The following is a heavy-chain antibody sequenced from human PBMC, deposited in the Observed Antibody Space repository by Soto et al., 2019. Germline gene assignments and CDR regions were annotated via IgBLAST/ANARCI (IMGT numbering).Heavy chain of an antibody. V-gene: IGHV4-59*08. CDR2: IYYSGST. J-gene: IGHJ4*02. CDR3: ARRYGGNLDY. CDR1: GGSISSYY. D-gene: IGHD1-26*01. Sequence: TSETLSLTCPVSGGSISSYYWSWIRQPPGKGLEWIGYIYYSGSTNYNPSLKSRVTISVDTSKNQFSLKLSSVTAADTAVYYCARRYGGNLDYWGQGTMVTVSS.